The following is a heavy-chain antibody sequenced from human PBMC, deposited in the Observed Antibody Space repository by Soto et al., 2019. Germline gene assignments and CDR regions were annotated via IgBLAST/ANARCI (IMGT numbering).Heavy chain of an antibody. D-gene: IGHD2-15*01. Sequence: SETLSLTCTVSGGSISSGGYYWSWIRQHPGRGLEWIGYIYYNGNTYYNPSLKSRVTVSVDTSKNQFSLNVRSVTAAHPVVYYCARGSFVVLLVPGFEPWGQGALVTVFS. V-gene: IGHV4-31*03. CDR3: ARGSFVVLLVPGFEP. J-gene: IGHJ5*02. CDR1: GGSISSGGYY. CDR2: IYYNGNT.